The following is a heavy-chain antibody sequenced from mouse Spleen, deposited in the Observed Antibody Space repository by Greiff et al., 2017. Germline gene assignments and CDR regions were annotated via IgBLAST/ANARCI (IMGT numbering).Heavy chain of an antibody. Sequence: EVMLVESGGGLVKPGGSLKLSCAASGFTFSDYGMHWVRQAPEKGLEWVAYISSGSSTIYYADTVKGRFTISRDNAKNTLFLQMTSLRSEDTAMYYCAREYGNAYWYFDVWGAGTTVTVSS. J-gene: IGHJ1*01. CDR1: GFTFSDYG. D-gene: IGHD2-10*02. CDR2: ISSGSSTI. V-gene: IGHV5-17*01. CDR3: AREYGNAYWYFDV.